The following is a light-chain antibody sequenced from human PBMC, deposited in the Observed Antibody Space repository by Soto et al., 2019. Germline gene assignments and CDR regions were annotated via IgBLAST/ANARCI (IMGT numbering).Light chain of an antibody. V-gene: IGLV2-23*01. CDR2: EAF. Sequence: QSVLTQPASVSGSPGQSITISCTGTSRDVGSYNLVSWYQQHPGTAPKLMIYEAFTRPSGVSNRFSGSKSGDTASLTISGLQAEDEADYYCCSYAGSTTLYVFGTGTKLTVL. CDR1: SRDVGSYNL. CDR3: CSYAGSTTLYV. J-gene: IGLJ1*01.